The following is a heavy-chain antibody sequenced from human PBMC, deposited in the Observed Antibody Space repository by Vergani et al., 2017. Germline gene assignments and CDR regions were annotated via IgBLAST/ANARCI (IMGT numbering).Heavy chain of an antibody. Sequence: QVKLQESGPGLFKPSETLSLTCTVSGASVNSYYWSWIRQPPGKGLEWMGYVSFRGDTLYDPSVKGRMTISLNTSSNQFSLYLTSVTAADTAVYYCARDGGEYDKDALDVWGQGTKVTVTS. J-gene: IGHJ3*01. D-gene: IGHD2-21*01. CDR1: GASVNSYY. V-gene: IGHV4-59*02. CDR3: ARDGGEYDKDALDV. CDR2: VSFRGDT.